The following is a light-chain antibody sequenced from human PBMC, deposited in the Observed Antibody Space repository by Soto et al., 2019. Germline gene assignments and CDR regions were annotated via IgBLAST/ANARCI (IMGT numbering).Light chain of an antibody. Sequence: EAVLTQSPATLSVSPGERATLSCRASQSVSSNLAWYQQKPGQAPRLLIYGESARATGIPARFSGSGSGTEFTLTISSLQSEDFAVYFCQQYYDWPRTFGQGTKVDI. CDR2: GES. V-gene: IGKV3-15*01. CDR1: QSVSSN. J-gene: IGKJ1*01. CDR3: QQYYDWPRT.